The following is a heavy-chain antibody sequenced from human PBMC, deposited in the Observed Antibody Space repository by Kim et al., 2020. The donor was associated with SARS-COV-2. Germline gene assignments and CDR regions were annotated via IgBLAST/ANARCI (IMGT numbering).Heavy chain of an antibody. D-gene: IGHD4-17*01. CDR2: INAGNGNP. CDR1: GYTLTSYS. J-gene: IGHJ5*02. CDR3: ARGMTVSGDYLSWFDP. V-gene: IGHV1-3*01. Sequence: ASVKVSCKASGYTLTSYSMHWVRQAPGQGLEWMGWINAGNGNPEYSQKFQGRVTIIRDTSASTAYMELSSLRSEDTAVYYCARGMTVSGDYLSWFDPWGQGTRVTVSS.